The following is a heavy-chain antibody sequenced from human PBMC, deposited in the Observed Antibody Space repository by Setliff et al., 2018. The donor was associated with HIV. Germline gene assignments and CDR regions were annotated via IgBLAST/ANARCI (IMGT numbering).Heavy chain of an antibody. CDR1: GGSFSGYY. V-gene: IGHV4-34*01. D-gene: IGHD5-12*01. Sequence: SETLSLTCAVYGGSFSGYYWSWIRQPPGKGLEWIGEINHSGSTNYNPSLKSRVTISVDTSKNQFSLKQSSVTAADTAVYYCARVVATTRDAFDIWGQGTMVTVSS. CDR3: ARVVATTRDAFDI. J-gene: IGHJ3*02. CDR2: INHSGST.